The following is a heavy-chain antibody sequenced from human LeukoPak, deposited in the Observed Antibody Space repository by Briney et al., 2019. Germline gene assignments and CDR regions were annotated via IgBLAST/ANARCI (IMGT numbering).Heavy chain of an antibody. CDR2: IYSGGST. Sequence: GGSLRLSCAGSGFTLSSYYMSWVRQAPGKGLEWVSVIYSGGSTYYADSVKGRFTISRDNSKNTLYLQMNSLRAEDTAVYYCARELDYGGWGVFYYWGQGTVVTVSS. J-gene: IGHJ4*02. CDR1: GFTLSSYY. CDR3: ARELDYGGWGVFYY. D-gene: IGHD4-17*01. V-gene: IGHV3-66*01.